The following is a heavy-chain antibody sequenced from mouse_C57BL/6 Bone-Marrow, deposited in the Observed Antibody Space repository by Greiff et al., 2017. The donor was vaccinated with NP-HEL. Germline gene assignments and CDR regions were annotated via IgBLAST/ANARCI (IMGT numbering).Heavy chain of an antibody. D-gene: IGHD2-1*01. CDR2: ISYDGSN. CDR3: ARYYGNYVGWFAY. CDR1: GYSITSGYY. V-gene: IGHV3-6*01. Sequence: ESGPGLVKPSQSLSLTCSVTGYSITSGYYWNWIRQFPGNKLEWMGYISYDGSNNYNPSLKNRISITRDTSKNQFFLKLNSVTTEDTATYDCARYYGNYVGWFAYWGQGTLVTVSA. J-gene: IGHJ3*01.